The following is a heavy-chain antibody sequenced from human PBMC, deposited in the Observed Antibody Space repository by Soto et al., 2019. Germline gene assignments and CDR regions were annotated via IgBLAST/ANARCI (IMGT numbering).Heavy chain of an antibody. J-gene: IGHJ6*02. D-gene: IGHD3-10*01. CDR1: GGSISSYY. Sequence: QVQLQESGPGLVKPSETLSLTCTVSGGSISSYYWSWTRQPPGKGLEWIGYIYYSGSTNCNPSLKSRVTISLDTSKNQFSLKLRSVTAADTAVYYCAGDNYYGSGTGHYGMDVWGQGTTVTVSS. V-gene: IGHV4-59*01. CDR3: AGDNYYGSGTGHYGMDV. CDR2: IYYSGST.